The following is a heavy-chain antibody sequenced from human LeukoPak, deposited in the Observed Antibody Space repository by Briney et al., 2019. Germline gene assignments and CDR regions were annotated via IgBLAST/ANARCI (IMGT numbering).Heavy chain of an antibody. V-gene: IGHV6-1*01. D-gene: IGHD6-13*01. Sequence: SQTLSLTCAISGDSVSSNSAAWNWIRQSPSRGLEWLGRTYYRSQWYNDYAVSVKSRITIHPDTSKNQFSLQLNSVTPEDTAVYYCARSRHRDRYSSSSGFDYWGQGTLVTVSS. CDR2: TYYRSQWYN. CDR1: GDSVSSNSAA. J-gene: IGHJ4*02. CDR3: ARSRHRDRYSSSSGFDY.